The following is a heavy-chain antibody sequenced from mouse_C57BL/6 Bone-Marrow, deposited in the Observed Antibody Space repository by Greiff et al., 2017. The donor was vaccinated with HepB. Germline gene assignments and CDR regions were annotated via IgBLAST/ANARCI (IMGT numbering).Heavy chain of an antibody. V-gene: IGHV3-6*01. CDR3: ARDDYGGFDY. CDR1: GYSITRGYS. CDR2: ISYDGSN. Sequence: EVHLVESGPGLVKPSQSLSLTCSVTGYSITRGYSWYWIRQFPGNKLEWMGYISYDGSNNYNPSLKNRISITRDTSKNQFFLKLNSVTTEDTATYYCARDDYGGFDYWGQGTTLTVSS. D-gene: IGHD2-4*01. J-gene: IGHJ2*01.